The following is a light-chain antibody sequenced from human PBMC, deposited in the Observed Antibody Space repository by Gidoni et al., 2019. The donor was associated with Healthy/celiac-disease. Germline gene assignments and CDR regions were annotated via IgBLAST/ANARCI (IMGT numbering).Light chain of an antibody. V-gene: IGKV4-1*01. CDR3: QQYYSTPRT. J-gene: IGKJ1*01. Sequence: DIVLTQSSDCVDVSLGERATINCKSSQSVLYSSNNKNYLAWYQQKPGQPPKLLIYWASTRESGVPDRFSGSGSGTDFTLTISSLQAEDVAVYYCQQYYSTPRTFGQGTKVEIK. CDR1: QSVLYSSNNKNY. CDR2: WAS.